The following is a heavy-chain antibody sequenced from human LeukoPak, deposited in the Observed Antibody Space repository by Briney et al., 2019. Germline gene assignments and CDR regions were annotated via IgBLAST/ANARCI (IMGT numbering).Heavy chain of an antibody. D-gene: IGHD2-2*01. J-gene: IGHJ6*03. Sequence: GRSLRLFCGASRFTFSRYVMHWVRQAPGQGLEWVAVILLDGTSEYYGDSVKGRFTISRDNSKNTVYLQMNSLRAEDTAVYYCARALSYCSGTSCQPLYYMDVWGKGTTVTVSS. CDR2: ILLDGTSE. V-gene: IGHV3-30-3*01. CDR1: RFTFSRYV. CDR3: ARALSYCSGTSCQPLYYMDV.